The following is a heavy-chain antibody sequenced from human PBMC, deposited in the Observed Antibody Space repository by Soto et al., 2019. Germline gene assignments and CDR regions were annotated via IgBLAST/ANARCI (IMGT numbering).Heavy chain of an antibody. CDR2: ISGSGVTT. V-gene: IGHV3-23*01. D-gene: IGHD6-19*01. Sequence: EVQLLESGGGLVQPGGSLRLSCAASGFTFSNYAIAWVRQAPGKGLEWVSGISGSGVTTYYADSVKGRFTISRDNSKDTLHEQMHSLRAEHTAVYYCAKTPRQWLVYFDYWGQGALVTVS. J-gene: IGHJ4*02. CDR3: AKTPRQWLVYFDY. CDR1: GFTFSNYA.